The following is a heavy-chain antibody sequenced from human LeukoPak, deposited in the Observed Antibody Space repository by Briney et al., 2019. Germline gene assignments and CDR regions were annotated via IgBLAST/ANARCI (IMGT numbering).Heavy chain of an antibody. D-gene: IGHD1-26*01. CDR1: GGSISSYY. V-gene: IGHV4-59*01. Sequence: SETLSLTCTVSGGSISSYYWSWIRQPPGKGLEWIGYIYYSGSTNYNPSLKSRVTISVDTSKNQFSMKLSSVTAADTAVYYCARAVGRASYHLLDYWGQGTLGTVSS. J-gene: IGHJ4*02. CDR3: ARAVGRASYHLLDY. CDR2: IYYSGST.